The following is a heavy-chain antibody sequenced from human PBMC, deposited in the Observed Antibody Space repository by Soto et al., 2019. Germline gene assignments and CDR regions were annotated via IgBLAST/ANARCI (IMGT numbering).Heavy chain of an antibody. CDR3: CRVDDSWGGYFES. J-gene: IGHJ4*02. D-gene: IGHD6-13*01. Sequence: XTLSLTGTVSSXSITSKCFYWGWIRQPQGKGLEWTGSLSYSGSTHYNPSLKSRVPISVDTSREQFSLKLGPVTAADTAVYYCCRVDDSWGGYFESWGQGTLVTVSS. V-gene: IGHV4-39*01. CDR1: SXSITSKCFY. CDR2: LSYSGST.